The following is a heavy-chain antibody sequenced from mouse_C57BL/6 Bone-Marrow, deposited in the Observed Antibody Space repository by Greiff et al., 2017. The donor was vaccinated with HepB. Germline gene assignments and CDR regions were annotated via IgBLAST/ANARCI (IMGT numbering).Heavy chain of an antibody. V-gene: IGHV1-47*01. D-gene: IGHD1-1*01. J-gene: IGHJ3*01. CDR1: GYTFTTYP. CDR3: ARRSAYGSIYEFAY. CDR2: FHPYNDDT. Sequence: VKLMESGAELVKPGASVKMSCKASGYTFTTYPIEWMKQNHGKSLEWIGNFHPYNDDTKYNEKFKGKATLTVEKSSSTVYLELSRLTSDDSAVYYCARRSAYGSIYEFAYWGQGTLVTVSA.